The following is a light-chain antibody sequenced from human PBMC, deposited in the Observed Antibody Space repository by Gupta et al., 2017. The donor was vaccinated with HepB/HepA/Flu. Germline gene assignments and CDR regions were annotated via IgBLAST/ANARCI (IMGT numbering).Light chain of an antibody. CDR3: QQYDTYPWT. J-gene: IGKJ1*01. CDR1: QSISRW. Sequence: IQMTQSPSTLPASVGDSVSITCRASQSISRWVAWYQQKPGKAPKLLIHKISNLQSGVPSRFSGSESGTDFTLTISSLQSDDFATYYCQQYDTYPWTFGQGTKVEMK. V-gene: IGKV1-5*03. CDR2: KIS.